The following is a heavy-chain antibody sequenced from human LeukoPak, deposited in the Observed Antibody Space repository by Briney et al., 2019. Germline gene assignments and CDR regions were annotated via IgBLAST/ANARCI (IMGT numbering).Heavy chain of an antibody. D-gene: IGHD3-16*01. V-gene: IGHV3-72*01. Sequence: GGSLTLSCAASGVTLSDHHMDWVRQAPGKGLEWVGRTRNRARGYTTEYAASVKGRFTISRDDSKTLVYLQMKSLKTEDTAVYFCARDGGEGDNSAFDIWGQGTVVTVSS. CDR2: TRNRARGYTT. CDR1: GVTLSDHH. CDR3: ARDGGEGDNSAFDI. J-gene: IGHJ3*02.